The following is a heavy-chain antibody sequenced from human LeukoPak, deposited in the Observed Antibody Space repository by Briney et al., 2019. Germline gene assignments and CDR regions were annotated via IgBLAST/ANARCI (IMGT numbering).Heavy chain of an antibody. Sequence: GGSLRLSCTASGFTFNTYAMTWVRPAPGKGLEWVSSISGSGGSTYYADSVKGRFTISRDNSKNTLYLQMNSLRAEDTAVYYCAKVRGSEYYFDYWGQGTLVTVSS. CDR1: GFTFNTYA. J-gene: IGHJ4*02. V-gene: IGHV3-23*01. D-gene: IGHD5-12*01. CDR3: AKVRGSEYYFDY. CDR2: ISGSGGST.